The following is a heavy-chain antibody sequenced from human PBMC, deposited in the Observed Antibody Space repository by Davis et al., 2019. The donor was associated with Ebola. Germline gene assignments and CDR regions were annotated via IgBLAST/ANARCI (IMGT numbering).Heavy chain of an antibody. CDR2: ISNSGRST. D-gene: IGHD3-10*01. CDR1: GFTFTTYA. CDR3: ARDPRALWFRDHFDY. V-gene: IGHV3-23*01. Sequence: LSLTCAATGFTFTTYAMSWVRQVPGKGPEWVSGISNSGRSTYYADSVKGRFTISRDNSKNTLYLQMNNLRAEESAIYYCARDPRALWFRDHFDYWGQGTPVTVSS. J-gene: IGHJ4*02.